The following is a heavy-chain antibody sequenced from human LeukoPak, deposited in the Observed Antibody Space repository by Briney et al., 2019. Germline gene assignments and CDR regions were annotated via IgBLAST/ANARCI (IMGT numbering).Heavy chain of an antibody. J-gene: IGHJ5*02. CDR2: IWYNGCNK. D-gene: IGHD4-17*01. Sequence: PGRSLRLSCAASGFTFSSFAMHWVRQAPGKGLEWVADIWYNGCNKYYAESVKGRFTISRDNSRNTLYLQMNSLRAEDTAVYYCSRGGYGDYNNWFDPWGQGTLVTVSS. CDR1: GFTFSSFA. V-gene: IGHV3-33*01. CDR3: SRGGYGDYNNWFDP.